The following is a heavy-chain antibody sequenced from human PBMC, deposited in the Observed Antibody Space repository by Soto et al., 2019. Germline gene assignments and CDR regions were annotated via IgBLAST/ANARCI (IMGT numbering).Heavy chain of an antibody. V-gene: IGHV1-2*02. D-gene: IGHD2-2*01. Sequence: SXKVSFKASGYTXTGYYMDLVRQAPGQGLEWMGWINHNSGGTNYAQKFQGRVTMTRDTSISTAYMELSRLRSDDTAVYYCARLHRVVPAAGAYGMDVWGQGTTVTVSS. J-gene: IGHJ6*02. CDR1: GYTXTGYY. CDR3: ARLHRVVPAAGAYGMDV. CDR2: INHNSGGT.